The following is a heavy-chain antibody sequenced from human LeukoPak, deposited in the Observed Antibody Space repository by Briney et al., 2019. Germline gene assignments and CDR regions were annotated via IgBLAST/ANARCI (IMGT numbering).Heavy chain of an antibody. CDR1: GGSISSSSYY. J-gene: IGHJ4*02. CDR3: AGMRITTPTVRTLDY. D-gene: IGHD1-14*01. CDR2: IYSSVST. Sequence: PSQTLSLTCTVSGGSISSSSYYWGWIRQPPGKGLEWVGSIYSSVSTYYNPTLKSRVTISVDTSQNQFTLKLSSVTAADPAVYYCAGMRITTPTVRTLDYWGQGTLVTVSS. V-gene: IGHV4-39*06.